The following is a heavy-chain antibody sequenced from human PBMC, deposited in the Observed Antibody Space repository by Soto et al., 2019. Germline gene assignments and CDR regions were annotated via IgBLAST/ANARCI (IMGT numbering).Heavy chain of an antibody. CDR2: VRYSGIT. CDR1: GDSINSYS. D-gene: IGHD3-16*01. V-gene: IGHV4-59*01. J-gene: IGHJ4*02. Sequence: QVQLQESGPGLVRPSETLSLTCTVSGDSINSYSWSWIRQPPGKGLEWIGYVRYSGITNYDPSLRSRVTISIDRSENKFSLKLTSVTAADSAVYFCARGGCYGGGCQALDNWGQGTLVTVPS. CDR3: ARGGCYGGGCQALDN.